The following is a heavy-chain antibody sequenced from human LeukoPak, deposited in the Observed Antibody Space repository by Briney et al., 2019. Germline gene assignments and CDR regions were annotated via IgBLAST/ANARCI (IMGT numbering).Heavy chain of an antibody. CDR3: ARAVWDSSGHLFDY. Sequence: GGSLRLSCAASGFTFNSYSMNWVRQAPGKGLEWVSCISSSSSYIYYADSVKGRFTIYRDNAKKSLYLQLNSLRAEDTAVYYCARAVWDSSGHLFDYWGQGTLVTVSS. D-gene: IGHD3-22*01. CDR1: GFTFNSYS. J-gene: IGHJ4*02. V-gene: IGHV3-21*01. CDR2: ISSSSSYI.